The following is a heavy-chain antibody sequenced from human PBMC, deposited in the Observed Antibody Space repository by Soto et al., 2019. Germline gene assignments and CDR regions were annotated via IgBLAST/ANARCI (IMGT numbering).Heavy chain of an antibody. D-gene: IGHD6-19*01. V-gene: IGHV1-69*06. Sequence: QVQLVQSGAEVKKPGSSVKVSCKASGGTFSSYAISWVRQAPGQGLEWMGGIIPIFGTANYAQKFQGRVTITADKSTGTAYMELSSLRSEDTAVYYCARDYSRLAAIAVAGTHYYYGMDVWGQGTTVTVSS. CDR2: IIPIFGTA. CDR1: GGTFSSYA. J-gene: IGHJ6*02. CDR3: ARDYSRLAAIAVAGTHYYYGMDV.